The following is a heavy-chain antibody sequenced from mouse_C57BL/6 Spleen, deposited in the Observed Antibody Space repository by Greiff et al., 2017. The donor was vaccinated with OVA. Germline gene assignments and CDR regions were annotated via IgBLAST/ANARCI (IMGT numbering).Heavy chain of an antibody. CDR3: ARGVISAGYFDV. D-gene: IGHD2-4*01. V-gene: IGHV1-82*01. CDR2: IYPGDGDT. Sequence: QVQLKESGPELVKPGASVKISCKASGYAFSSSWMNWVKQRPGKGLEWIGRIYPGDGDTNYNGKFKGKATLTADKSSSTAYMQLSSLTSEDSAVYFCARGVISAGYFDVWGTGTTVTVSS. CDR1: GYAFSSSW. J-gene: IGHJ1*03.